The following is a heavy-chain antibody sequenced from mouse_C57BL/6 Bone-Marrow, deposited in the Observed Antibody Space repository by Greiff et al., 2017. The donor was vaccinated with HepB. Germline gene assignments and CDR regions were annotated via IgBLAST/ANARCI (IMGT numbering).Heavy chain of an antibody. CDR2: IHPNSGST. J-gene: IGHJ3*01. CDR3: ARQWGFAY. CDR1: GYTFTSYW. V-gene: IGHV1-64*01. Sequence: QVQLQQPGAELVKPGASVKLSCKASGYTFTSYWMHWVKQRPGQGLEWIGMIHPNSGSTNYNEKFKSKATLTVDNTTSTAYMQLSSLTSEDTAVSYCARQWGFAYWGRGTLVTVSA.